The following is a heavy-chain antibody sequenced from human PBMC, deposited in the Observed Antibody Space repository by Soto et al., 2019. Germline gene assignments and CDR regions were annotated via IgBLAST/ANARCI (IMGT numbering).Heavy chain of an antibody. CDR2: IYYSGST. J-gene: IGHJ5*02. CDR1: VCSISSGGYF. V-gene: IGHV4-31*11. Sequence: SETLSLTCAVSVCSISSGGYFWLWIRQNPGKGLEWIGYIYYSGSTYYNLSLKSRVTISVDTSKNQFSLKLSSVTAADTAVYYCAREFHYYDSSGPFDPWGQGTLVTVS. D-gene: IGHD3-22*01. CDR3: AREFHYYDSSGPFDP.